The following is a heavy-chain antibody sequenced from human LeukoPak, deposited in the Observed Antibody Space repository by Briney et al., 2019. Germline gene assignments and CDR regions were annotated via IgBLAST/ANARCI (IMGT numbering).Heavy chain of an antibody. Sequence: SETLSLTCTVSGGSISSGSYYWSWIRQPAGKGLEWIGRIYTSGSTNYNPSLKSRVTISVDTSKNQFSLKVSSVTAADTAVYYCARGSRYFDWLFDYWGQGTLVTVSS. J-gene: IGHJ4*02. D-gene: IGHD3-9*01. V-gene: IGHV4-61*02. CDR1: GGSISSGSYY. CDR3: ARGSRYFDWLFDY. CDR2: IYTSGST.